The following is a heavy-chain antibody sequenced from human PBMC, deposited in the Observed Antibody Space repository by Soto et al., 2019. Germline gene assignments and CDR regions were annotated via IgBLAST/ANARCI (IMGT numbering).Heavy chain of an antibody. CDR3: ARLVYDTRLNYMYFDF. CDR1: GVSLTSGNW. D-gene: IGHD3-10*01. V-gene: IGHV4-4*01. CDR2: IFHDGTA. J-gene: IGHJ4*02. Sequence: PETLSLTCAVSGVSLTSGNWWTWVRQSPQRGLEYIGEIFHDGTANYYPSFERRVAMSVDTSRNQFSLKLTSVTAADTAVYFCARLVYDTRLNYMYFDFWGPGTLVTVSS.